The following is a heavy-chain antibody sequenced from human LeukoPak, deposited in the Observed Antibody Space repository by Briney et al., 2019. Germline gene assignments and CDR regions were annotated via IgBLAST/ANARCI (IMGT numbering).Heavy chain of an antibody. D-gene: IGHD1-1*01. CDR1: GGSISNYY. J-gene: IGHJ3*02. CDR3: ARNFNWNDGIAFDI. V-gene: IGHV4-59*01. CDR2: IYYSGRT. Sequence: KSSETLSLTCAVSGGSISNYYWSWIRQPPGKGLEWIGYIYYSGRTNYNPSLQSRVTISVDTSKNQFSLKLSSVTAADTAVYYCARNFNWNDGIAFDIWGQGTMVTVSS.